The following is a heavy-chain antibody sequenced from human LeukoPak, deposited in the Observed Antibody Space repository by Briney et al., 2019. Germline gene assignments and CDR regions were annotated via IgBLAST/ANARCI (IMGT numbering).Heavy chain of an antibody. CDR3: ARGLYYDSSGYYGDY. CDR1: GYTFTGYY. J-gene: IGHJ4*02. D-gene: IGHD3-22*01. CDR2: INPNSGGT. V-gene: IGHV1-2*06. Sequence: GASVKVSCKASGYTFTGYYMHWVRQAPGQGLEWMGRINPNSGGTNYAQKFQGRVTMTRDTSISTAYMELSRLRSDDTAVYYCARGLYYDSSGYYGDYWGQGTLVTVSP.